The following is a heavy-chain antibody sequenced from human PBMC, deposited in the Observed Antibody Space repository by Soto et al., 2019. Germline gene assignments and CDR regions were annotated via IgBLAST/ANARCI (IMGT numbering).Heavy chain of an antibody. CDR3: ASLTGYGDYRGDDY. CDR1: GYSFTSYW. D-gene: IGHD4-17*01. Sequence: XESLKISCKGCGYSFTSYWISWVRQMPGKGLEWMGRIDPSDSYTNYSPSFQGHVTISADKSISTAYLQWSSLKASDTAMYYCASLTGYGDYRGDDYWGQGTLVTVSS. CDR2: IDPSDSYT. V-gene: IGHV5-10-1*01. J-gene: IGHJ4*02.